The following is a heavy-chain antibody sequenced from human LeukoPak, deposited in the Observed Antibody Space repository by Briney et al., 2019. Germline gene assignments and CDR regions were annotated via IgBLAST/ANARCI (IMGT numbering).Heavy chain of an antibody. J-gene: IGHJ6*02. CDR3: ARTDYDFWSGYRGYYYYYGMDV. V-gene: IGHV4-59*12. CDR2: IYYSGST. D-gene: IGHD3-3*01. Sequence: SETLSLTCTVSGGSISSYYWSCIRQPPGKGLEWVGYIYYSGSTNYNPSLKSRVTISVDKSKNQFSLKLSSVTAADTAVYYCARTDYDFWSGYRGYYYYYGMDVWGQGTTVTVSS. CDR1: GGSISSYY.